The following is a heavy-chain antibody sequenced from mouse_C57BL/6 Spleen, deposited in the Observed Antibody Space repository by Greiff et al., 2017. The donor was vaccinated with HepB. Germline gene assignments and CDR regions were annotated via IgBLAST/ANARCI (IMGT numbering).Heavy chain of an antibody. CDR2: IDPEDGET. D-gene: IGHD1-1*01. CDR1: GFNIKDYY. V-gene: IGHV14-2*01. J-gene: IGHJ4*01. CDR3: APSITTVVAPYAMDY. Sequence: EVKLQESGAELVKPGASVKLSCTASGFNIKDYYMHWVKQRTEQGLEWIGRIDPEDGETKYAPKFQGKATITADTSSNTAYLQLSSLTSEDTAVYYCAPSITTVVAPYAMDYWGQGTSVTVSS.